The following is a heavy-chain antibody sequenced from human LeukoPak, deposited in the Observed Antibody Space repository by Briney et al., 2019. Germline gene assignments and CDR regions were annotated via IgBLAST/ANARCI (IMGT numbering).Heavy chain of an antibody. J-gene: IGHJ4*02. Sequence: GGSLRLSCAASGFTFSSYAMSWVRQAPGKGLEWVSAISGSGGSTYYADSVKGRFTISRDNSKNTLYLQMNSLRAEDTAVYYCAEQGEYSSSSVYFDYWGQGTLVTVSS. CDR3: AEQGEYSSSSVYFDY. CDR2: ISGSGGST. CDR1: GFTFSSYA. D-gene: IGHD6-6*01. V-gene: IGHV3-23*01.